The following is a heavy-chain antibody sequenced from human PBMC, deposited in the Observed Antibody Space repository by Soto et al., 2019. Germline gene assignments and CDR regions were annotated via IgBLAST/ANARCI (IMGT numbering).Heavy chain of an antibody. CDR3: ARGNSSPWAFWFDP. CDR2: IYYSGST. Sequence: PSETLSLTCTVFGGSISNYYWSWIRQPPGKGLEWIGYIYYSGSTNYNPSLKSRVTISVDTSKNQFSLKLSSVTAADTAVYYCARGNSSPWAFWFDPWGQGTLVTVSS. V-gene: IGHV4-59*01. J-gene: IGHJ5*02. CDR1: GGSISNYY. D-gene: IGHD6-6*01.